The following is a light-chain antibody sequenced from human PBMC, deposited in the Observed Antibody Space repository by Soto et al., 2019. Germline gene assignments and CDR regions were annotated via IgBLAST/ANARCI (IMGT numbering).Light chain of an antibody. CDR2: AAS. CDR1: QSISTY. J-gene: IGKJ1*01. CDR3: QQYNSYSRT. Sequence: DIQMTQSPSSLSASVGDRVTITCRARQSISTYLNWYQQKPGKAPKLLIYAASSLQSGVPSRFSASGSGTEFTLTISSLQPDDSATYYCQQYNSYSRTFGQGTMVDIK. V-gene: IGKV1-39*01.